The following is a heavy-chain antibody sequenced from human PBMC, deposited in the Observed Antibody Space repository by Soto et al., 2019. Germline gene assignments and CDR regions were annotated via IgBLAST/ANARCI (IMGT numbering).Heavy chain of an antibody. CDR3: AREVYYDRAFDI. D-gene: IGHD3-22*01. CDR2: IYYSGSA. CDR1: GGSISSGDYY. J-gene: IGHJ3*02. V-gene: IGHV4-30-4*01. Sequence: PSATLSLTCTVSGGSISSGDYYWTWMRQPPGKGLEWIGYIYYSGSAFYNPSLKSRVTMSVDTSKNQFSLKLSSVTAADTAVYYCAREVYYDRAFDIWGQGTMVTVSS.